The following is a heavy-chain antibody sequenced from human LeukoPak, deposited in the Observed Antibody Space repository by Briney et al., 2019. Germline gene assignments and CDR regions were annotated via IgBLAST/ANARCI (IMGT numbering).Heavy chain of an antibody. CDR3: AKEGYNYVIDY. CDR1: GFTFNSYA. V-gene: IGHV3-33*06. CDR2: IWFDGTNK. J-gene: IGHJ4*02. Sequence: PGRSLRLSCAASGFTFNSYAMHWVRQAPGKGQEWVAGIWFDGTNKFHADSVKGRFTISRDNSKNTLYLRMDSLRAEDTAVYYCAKEGYNYVIDYWGQGTLVTVSS. D-gene: IGHD5-24*01.